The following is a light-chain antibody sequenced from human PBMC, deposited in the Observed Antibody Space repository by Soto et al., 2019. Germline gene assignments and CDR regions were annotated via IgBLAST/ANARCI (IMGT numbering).Light chain of an antibody. CDR3: SSYIGSSTV. Sequence: QSALTQPASVSGSPGQSITISCTGPSSDVGGYNSVSWYQHHPGKAPKLMIYEVSNRPSGVSNRFSGSKSGNTASLIISGLQAEDEADYYCSSYIGSSTVFGGGTSSPS. V-gene: IGLV2-14*01. CDR2: EVS. J-gene: IGLJ2*01. CDR1: SSDVGGYNS.